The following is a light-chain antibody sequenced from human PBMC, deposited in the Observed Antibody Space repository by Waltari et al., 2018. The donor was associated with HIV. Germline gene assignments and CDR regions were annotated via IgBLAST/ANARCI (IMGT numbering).Light chain of an antibody. CDR2: GAH. CDR3: QQYNSSPT. CDR1: QSAATN. Sequence: ETLMTQSPATLAVSPGDRATLPCKASQSAATNLAWYQQKPGQPIRLPIYGAHTTATGVSGRFSGSGSGTDFTLTINNLQADDSAVYYCQQYNSSPTFGQGTKVEV. J-gene: IGKJ2*01. V-gene: IGKV3-15*01.